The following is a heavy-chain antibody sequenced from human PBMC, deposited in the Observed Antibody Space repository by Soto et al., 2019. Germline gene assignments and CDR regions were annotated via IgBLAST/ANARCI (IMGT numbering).Heavy chain of an antibody. J-gene: IGHJ4*02. CDR1: GFTFSSYG. D-gene: IGHD1-26*01. Sequence: PGGSLRLSCAASGFTFSSYGMHWVRQAPGKGLEWVAVISYDGSNKYYADSVKGRFTISRDNSKNTLYLQMNSLRAEDTAVYYCTEDTSDYFDYWGQGTLVTVYS. CDR2: ISYDGSNK. V-gene: IGHV3-30*18. CDR3: TEDTSDYFDY.